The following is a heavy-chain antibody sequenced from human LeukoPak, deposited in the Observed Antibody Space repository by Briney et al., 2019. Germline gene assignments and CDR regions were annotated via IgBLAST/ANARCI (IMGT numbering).Heavy chain of an antibody. D-gene: IGHD6-19*01. CDR1: GFTFSSYS. J-gene: IGHJ4*02. Sequence: GGSLRLSCAASGFTFSSYSMNWVRQAPGKGLEWVSYISSSSSTIYYADSVKGRFTISRDNAKNSLYLQMNSLRAEDTAVYYCARDLREAVAGICFDYWGQGTLVTVSS. CDR3: ARDLREAVAGICFDY. V-gene: IGHV3-48*04. CDR2: ISSSSSTI.